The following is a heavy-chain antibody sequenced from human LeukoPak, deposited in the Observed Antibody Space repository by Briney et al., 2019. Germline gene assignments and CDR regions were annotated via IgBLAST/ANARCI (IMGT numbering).Heavy chain of an antibody. J-gene: IGHJ4*02. CDR1: GFTVTTNY. CDR2: IYSGDST. Sequence: GGSLRLSCAASGFTVTTNYMSWVRQAPGKGLECVSVIYSGDSTYYADSVKGRFTISRDNSKSTVSLEMNSLRAEDTAVYYCGDSRSSGYYDYRGQGTLVTVSS. V-gene: IGHV3-53*01. D-gene: IGHD3-22*01. CDR3: GDSRSSGYYDY.